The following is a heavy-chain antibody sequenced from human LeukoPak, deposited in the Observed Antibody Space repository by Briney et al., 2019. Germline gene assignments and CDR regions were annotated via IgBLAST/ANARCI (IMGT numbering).Heavy chain of an antibody. Sequence: QPGGSLRLSCAASGLTFSRNWMHWVRQAPGKGLVWVSRINSDGSSTNYADSVKGRFTISRDNAKNTLHLQMNSLRAEDTAVYYCVRDLGIAVAPGYWGQGTLVTVSS. J-gene: IGHJ4*02. CDR2: INSDGSST. D-gene: IGHD6-19*01. CDR3: VRDLGIAVAPGY. CDR1: GLTFSRNW. V-gene: IGHV3-74*01.